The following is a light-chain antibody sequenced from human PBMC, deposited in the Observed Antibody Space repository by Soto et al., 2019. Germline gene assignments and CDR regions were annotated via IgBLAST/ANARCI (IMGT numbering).Light chain of an antibody. CDR3: QHHPNWPGT. Sequence: IVMMKAQASDSGGRGIIKKNTCRASQSVSYNLAWYQHKPGQAPRPLIYGPSTRATGIPARFSGSGSGTEFTLTISSLQPYDFALYSCQHHPNWPGTFGQGTKVDIK. J-gene: IGKJ1*01. CDR1: QSVSYN. CDR2: GPS. V-gene: IGKV3-15*01.